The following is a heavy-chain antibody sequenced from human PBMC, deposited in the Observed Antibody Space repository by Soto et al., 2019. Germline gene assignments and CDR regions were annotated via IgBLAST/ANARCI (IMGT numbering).Heavy chain of an antibody. CDR2: IRRKANSYTT. D-gene: IGHD6-19*01. CDR1: GLIFSDYH. V-gene: IGHV3-72*01. J-gene: IGHJ6*02. CDR3: AMLGGCSGGSSGMDV. Sequence: EVQLVESGGGLVQPGGSLRLSCAASGLIFSDYHMDWVRQAPGKGLEWVGRIRRKANSYTTEYASSVKGRFTISRDDSKNSLYLQMNRLKSEDTAVYYCAMLGGCSGGSSGMDVWGQGTTVTVSS.